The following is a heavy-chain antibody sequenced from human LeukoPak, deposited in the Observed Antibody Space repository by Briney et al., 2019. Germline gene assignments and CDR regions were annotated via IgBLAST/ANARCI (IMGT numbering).Heavy chain of an antibody. Sequence: GGSLRLSCAASGFTFSSYSMNWVRQAPGKGLQWVSGIGPGGDKKYYGDPFEGRFTISRDNSKNTLYLQMNSLRAEDTAVYYCAKDGTSIVVVTAISWFDPWGQGTLVTVSS. CDR1: GFTFSSYS. V-gene: IGHV3-23*01. CDR2: IGPGGDKK. CDR3: AKDGTSIVVVTAISWFDP. J-gene: IGHJ5*02. D-gene: IGHD2-21*02.